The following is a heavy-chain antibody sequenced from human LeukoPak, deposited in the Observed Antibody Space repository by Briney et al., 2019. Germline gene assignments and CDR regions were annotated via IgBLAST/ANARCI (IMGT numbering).Heavy chain of an antibody. CDR1: GFTSSSYG. Sequence: GGSLRLSCAASGFTSSSYGMHWVRQAPGEGLEWVAVIWYDGSSKYYADSVKGRFTISRDNSKNTLYLQMNSLRAEDTAVYYCAKDQGGSGSLGIDYWGQGTLVTVSS. J-gene: IGHJ4*02. CDR3: AKDQGGSGSLGIDY. V-gene: IGHV3-33*06. CDR2: IWYDGSSK. D-gene: IGHD3-10*01.